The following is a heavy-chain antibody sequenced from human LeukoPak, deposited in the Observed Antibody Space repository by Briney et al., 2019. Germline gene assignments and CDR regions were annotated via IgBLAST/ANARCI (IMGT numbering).Heavy chain of an antibody. Sequence: GGSLRLSCAASGFTFSSYTMNWVRQAPGKGLEWVSHITASGTAMFYADSVKGRFTISRDNAKNSLYLQMNSLRDEDTAVYYCASSGSYRFDYWGQGTLVTVSS. CDR1: GFTFSSYT. V-gene: IGHV3-48*02. D-gene: IGHD1-26*01. J-gene: IGHJ4*02. CDR3: ASSGSYRFDY. CDR2: ITASGTAM.